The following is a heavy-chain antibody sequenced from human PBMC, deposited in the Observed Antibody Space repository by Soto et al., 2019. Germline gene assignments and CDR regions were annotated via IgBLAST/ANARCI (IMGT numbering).Heavy chain of an antibody. CDR1: GFTFSSYW. CDR3: ARDYYRWCGEPYGKDV. CDR2: INSDGSST. Sequence: GGSLRLSCAASGFTFSSYWMHWVRQAPGKGLVWVSRINSDGSSTSYADSVKGRVTISRDNAKNTLYLQMNSLRVEDTAVYYCARDYYRWCGEPYGKDVWGQGTTVTVSS. V-gene: IGHV3-74*01. D-gene: IGHD3-10*01. J-gene: IGHJ6*02.